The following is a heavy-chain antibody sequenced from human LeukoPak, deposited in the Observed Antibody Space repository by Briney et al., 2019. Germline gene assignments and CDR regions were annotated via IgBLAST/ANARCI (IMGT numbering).Heavy chain of an antibody. CDR2: IRNDGTNK. CDR3: AKGDLAAAGRDDAFDI. CDR1: GFTFSSYG. Sequence: GGSLRLSCAASGFTFSSYGMHWVRQAPGKGLEWVALIRNDGTNKYYADSVKGRFTISRVNSKNTLYLQINSLRAEDTAIYYCAKGDLAAAGRDDAFDIWGQGTMVTVSS. D-gene: IGHD6-13*01. J-gene: IGHJ3*02. V-gene: IGHV3-30*02.